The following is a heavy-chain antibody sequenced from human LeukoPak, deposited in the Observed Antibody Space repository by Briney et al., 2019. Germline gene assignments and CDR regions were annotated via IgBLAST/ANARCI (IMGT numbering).Heavy chain of an antibody. CDR1: GFTFSDDG. V-gene: IGHV3-33*06. CDR3: AKTRYNSGGGDY. D-gene: IGHD5-12*01. Sequence: GGSLRLSCAVSGFTFSDDGIHWVGQAPGPGLEWVAVIWYDGTNKYYADSVEGRFTISRDNSKNTLYLQMNSLRAENTVVYYCAKTRYNSGGGDYWGQGTPVTVSP. CDR2: IWYDGTNK. J-gene: IGHJ4*02.